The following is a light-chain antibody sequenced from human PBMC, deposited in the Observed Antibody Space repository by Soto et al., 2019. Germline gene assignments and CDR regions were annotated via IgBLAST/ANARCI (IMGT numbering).Light chain of an antibody. CDR1: SSDVGSYNL. J-gene: IGLJ2*01. CDR3: CSYAGSSTFVV. Sequence: QSVLTQPASVSGSPGQSITISCTGTSSDVGSYNLVSWYQQHPGKAPKLMIYEGSKRPSGVSNRFSGSKSGNTASLTISGRQDEDEADYYCCSYAGSSTFVVFGGGTKVTVL. CDR2: EGS. V-gene: IGLV2-23*01.